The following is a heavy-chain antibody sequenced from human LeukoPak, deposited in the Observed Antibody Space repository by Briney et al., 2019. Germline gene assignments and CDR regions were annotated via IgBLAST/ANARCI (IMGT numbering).Heavy chain of an antibody. Sequence: GGSLRLSCAASGFTFSSYEMNWVRQAPGKGLEWVSYISSSGSTIYYADSVKGRFTISRDNAKNSLYLQLNSLRAEDTAVYYCARYRYDSREIFGYWGQGTLVTVSS. J-gene: IGHJ4*02. CDR1: GFTFSSYE. CDR2: ISSSGSTI. D-gene: IGHD3-22*01. V-gene: IGHV3-48*03. CDR3: ARYRYDSREIFGY.